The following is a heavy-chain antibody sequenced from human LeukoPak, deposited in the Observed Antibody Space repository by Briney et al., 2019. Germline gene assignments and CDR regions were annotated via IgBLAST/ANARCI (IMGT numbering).Heavy chain of an antibody. CDR3: ARGPYIAAPPGD. J-gene: IGHJ4*02. Sequence: ASVKVSCKASGYTFTGYYMHWVRQAPGQELEWMGWINPNSGGTNYAQKFQGRVTMTRDTSISTAYMELSRLRSDDTAVYYCARGPYIAAPPGDWGQGILVTVSS. V-gene: IGHV1-2*02. CDR2: INPNSGGT. CDR1: GYTFTGYY. D-gene: IGHD6-6*01.